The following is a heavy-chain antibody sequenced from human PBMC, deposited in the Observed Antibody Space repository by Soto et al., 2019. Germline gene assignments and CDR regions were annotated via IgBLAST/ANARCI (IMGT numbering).Heavy chain of an antibody. V-gene: IGHV3-30-3*01. J-gene: IGHJ6*02. CDR2: ISYDGSNK. Sequence: QVQLVESGGGVVQPGRSLRLSCAASGFTFSSYAMHWVRQAPGKGLEWVAVISYDGSNKYYADPVKGRFTISRDNSKNTLYLQMNSLRAEDTAVYYCARRISTSSWGGMDVWGQGTTVTVSS. CDR3: ARRISTSSWGGMDV. CDR1: GFTFSSYA. D-gene: IGHD2-2*01.